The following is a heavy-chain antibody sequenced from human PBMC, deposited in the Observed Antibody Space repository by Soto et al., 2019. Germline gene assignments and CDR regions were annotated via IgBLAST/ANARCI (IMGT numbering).Heavy chain of an antibody. CDR2: IYYSGST. CDR1: GDSVSSGSYY. D-gene: IGHD6-13*01. V-gene: IGHV4-61*01. CDR3: ARDRRYSSHCGFYYCEY. J-gene: IGHJ4*01. Sequence: SETLSLTCTVSGDSVSSGSYYWSWIRQPPGRGLEWIGYIYYSGSTNYNPSLKSRITMSLDTTKNQFSLKLKSVTAADTAVYYCARDRRYSSHCGFYYCEYWVQGALRT.